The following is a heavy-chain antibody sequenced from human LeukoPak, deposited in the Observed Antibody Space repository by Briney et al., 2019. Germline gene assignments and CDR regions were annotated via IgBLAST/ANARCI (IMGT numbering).Heavy chain of an antibody. V-gene: IGHV1-69*02. J-gene: IGHJ6*02. CDR1: GLTLTTIY. CDR3: ARSTYQLLKLYYYGMDV. D-gene: IGHD2-2*01. Sequence: ASVKVSCKASGLTLTTIYMHWVRQAPGQGLEWMGRIIPILGIANYAQKFQGRVTITADKSTSTAYMELSSLRSEDTAVYYCARSTYQLLKLYYYGMDVWGQGTTVTVSS. CDR2: IIPILGIA.